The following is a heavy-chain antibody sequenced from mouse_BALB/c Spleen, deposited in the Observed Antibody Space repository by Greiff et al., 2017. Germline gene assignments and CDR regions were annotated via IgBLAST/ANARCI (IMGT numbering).Heavy chain of an antibody. CDR2: IYPGDGDT. D-gene: IGHD1-1*01. J-gene: IGHJ2*01. Sequence: QVQLQQSGAELARPGASVKLSCKASGYTFTSYWMQWVKQRPGQGLEWIGAIYPGDGDTRYTQKFKGKATLTADKSSSTAYMQLSSLASEDSAVYYCATDGDLLLHIDYWGQGTTLTVSS. CDR3: ATDGDLLLHIDY. CDR1: GYTFTSYW. V-gene: IGHV1-87*01.